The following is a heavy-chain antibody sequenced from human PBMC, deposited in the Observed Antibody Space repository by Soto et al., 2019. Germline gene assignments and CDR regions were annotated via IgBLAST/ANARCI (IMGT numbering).Heavy chain of an antibody. D-gene: IGHD2-2*02. CDR3: AREYTAWPLAYGLDV. CDR2: ISSRSDI. J-gene: IGHJ6*02. V-gene: IGHV3-21*01. CDR1: GXTFSTYR. Sequence: GSLRLSCVGSGXTFSTYRINWVRQAPGKGLELVSSISSRSDIYYADSVKGRFTISRDNAKNSVSLQMNSMRAEDTAVYYCAREYTAWPLAYGLDVWGQGTTVTVSS.